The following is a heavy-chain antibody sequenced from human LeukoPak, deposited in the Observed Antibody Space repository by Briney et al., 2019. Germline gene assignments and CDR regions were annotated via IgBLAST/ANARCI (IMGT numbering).Heavy chain of an antibody. J-gene: IGHJ2*01. CDR3: ARGSSSGYYWYFDL. Sequence: PSETLSLTCTVSGGSVSSGSYYWSWIRQPPGKGLEWIGYIYYSGSTNYNPSLKSRVTISVDTSKNQFSLKLSSVTAADTAVYYCARGSSSGYYWYFDLWGRGTLVTVSS. V-gene: IGHV4-61*01. D-gene: IGHD6-19*01. CDR2: IYYSGST. CDR1: GGSVSSGSYY.